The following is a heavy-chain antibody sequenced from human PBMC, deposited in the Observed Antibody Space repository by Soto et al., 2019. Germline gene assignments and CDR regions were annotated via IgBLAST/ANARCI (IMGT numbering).Heavy chain of an antibody. CDR2: IIPIFGTA. V-gene: IGHV1-69*13. CDR3: ARATGDGYKLEGYYFDY. CDR1: GGTFSSYA. Sequence: ASVKVSCKASGGTFSSYAISWVRQAPGQGLEWMGGIIPIFGTANYAQKFQGRVTITADESTSTAYMELSSLGSEDTAVYYCARATGDGYKLEGYYFDYWGQGTLVTVSS. D-gene: IGHD1-1*01. J-gene: IGHJ4*02.